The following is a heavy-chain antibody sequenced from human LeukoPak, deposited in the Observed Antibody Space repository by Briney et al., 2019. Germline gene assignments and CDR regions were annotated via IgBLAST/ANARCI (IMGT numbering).Heavy chain of an antibody. Sequence: GGSLRLSCAASGFTLRIYDMHWVRQATEKGQEWDSAFGTDCDTYYPGSGKGRFTISRENAKDSLYLQMNSLRAGGTAVYYCARGSYGDYGVDYWRQGTLVTVSS. J-gene: IGHJ4*02. V-gene: IGHV3-13*01. CDR2: FGTDCDT. D-gene: IGHD4-17*01. CDR1: GFTLRIYD. CDR3: ARGSYGDYGVDY.